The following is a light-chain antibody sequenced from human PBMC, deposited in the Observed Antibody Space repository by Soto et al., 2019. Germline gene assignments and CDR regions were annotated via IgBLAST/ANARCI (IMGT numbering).Light chain of an antibody. J-gene: IGLJ1*01. CDR2: DVS. CDR1: SSDVGGYNY. Sequence: QSALTQPRSVSGSPGQSVTISCTGTSSDVGGYNYVSWYQEQPGKAPKLMIYDVSKRPSGVSDRFSGSKSGNTASLTISGLQAEDEADYYCCSYAGSYSYVFGTGTKV. V-gene: IGLV2-11*01. CDR3: CSYAGSYSYV.